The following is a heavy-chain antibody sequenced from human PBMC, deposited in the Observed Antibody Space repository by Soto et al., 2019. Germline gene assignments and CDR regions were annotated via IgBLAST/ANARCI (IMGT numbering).Heavy chain of an antibody. CDR1: GFIFSAYG. CDR3: AKDTYYHDTTGYYVFDY. D-gene: IGHD3-22*01. Sequence: QVQLVESGGGVVQPGRSLRLSCAASGFIFSAYGIHWVRQAPGKGLEWVAVISYDGNNEHYADSVKGRFTISRDNPKNTLFLQMSSLGAEDTAVYYCAKDTYYHDTTGYYVFDYWGQGTLVTVSS. CDR2: ISYDGNNE. J-gene: IGHJ4*02. V-gene: IGHV3-30*18.